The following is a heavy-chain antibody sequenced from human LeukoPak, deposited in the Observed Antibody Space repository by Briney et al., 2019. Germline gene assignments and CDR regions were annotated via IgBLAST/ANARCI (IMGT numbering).Heavy chain of an antibody. D-gene: IGHD2-15*01. J-gene: IGHJ4*02. Sequence: GGSLRLSCAASGFTFSSYWMHWVRQVPGKGLVWASRINIDGKITIYADSVKGRFTISRDNAKNTLSLQMNSLRAEDTAVFYRVRGGVGSQYYFDYWGQGTLVTVSS. CDR1: GFTFSSYW. CDR2: INIDGKIT. CDR3: VRGGVGSQYYFDY. V-gene: IGHV3-74*01.